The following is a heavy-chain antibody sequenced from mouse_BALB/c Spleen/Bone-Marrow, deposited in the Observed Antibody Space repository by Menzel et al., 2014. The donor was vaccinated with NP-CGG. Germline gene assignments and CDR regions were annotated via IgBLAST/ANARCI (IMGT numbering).Heavy chain of an antibody. D-gene: IGHD1-2*01. J-gene: IGHJ3*01. V-gene: IGHV1S81*02. CDR1: GYTFTSYY. CDR3: TRPYYGYVGYAY. CDR2: INPSNGGT. Sequence: VQLVESGAELVKPGASVKLSCKASGYTFTSYYMYWVKRRPGQGLEWIGEINPSNGGTNFNEKFKSKATLTVDKSSSTAYMQLSSLTFEDSAIYYCTRPYYGYVGYAYWGQGTQVTVSA.